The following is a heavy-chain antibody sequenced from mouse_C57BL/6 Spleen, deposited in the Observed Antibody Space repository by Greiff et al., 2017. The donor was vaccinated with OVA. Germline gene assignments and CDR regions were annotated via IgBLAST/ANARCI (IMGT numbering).Heavy chain of an antibody. Sequence: VQLQQSGAELVRPGASVKLSCKASGYTFTDYYINWVKQRPGQGLEWIARIYPGSGNTYYNEKFKGKSTLTADKSSSTAYMQLSSLTSEDSAVYFCAREGGAMDYWGQGTSVTVSS. CDR3: AREGGAMDY. V-gene: IGHV1-76*01. CDR2: IYPGSGNT. CDR1: GYTFTDYY. J-gene: IGHJ4*01.